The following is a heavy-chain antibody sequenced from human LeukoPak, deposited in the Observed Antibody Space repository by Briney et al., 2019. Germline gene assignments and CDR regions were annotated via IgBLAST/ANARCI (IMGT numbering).Heavy chain of an antibody. CDR2: IIPIFGTA. J-gene: IGHJ6*03. CDR3: ARGNYDILTGYPPYYYYYYMDV. V-gene: IGHV1-69*13. CDR1: GGTFSSYA. D-gene: IGHD3-9*01. Sequence: SVKVSCKASGGTFSSYAISWVRQAPGQGPEWMGGIIPIFGTANYAQKFQGRVTITADESTSTAYMELSSLRSEDTAVYYCARGNYDILTGYPPYYYYYYMDVWGKGTTVTVSS.